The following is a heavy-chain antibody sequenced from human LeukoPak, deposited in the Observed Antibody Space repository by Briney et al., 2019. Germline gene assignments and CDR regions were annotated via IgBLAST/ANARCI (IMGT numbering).Heavy chain of an antibody. Sequence: GGSLRLSCAGSGFTFSSYAMSWVRQAPGKGLEWVSAISGSGGSTYYADSVKGRFTISRDNSKNTLYLQMNSLRAEDTAVYYCAKDRREIVGATFDYWGQGTLVTVSS. CDR1: GFTFSSYA. CDR3: AKDRREIVGATFDY. CDR2: ISGSGGST. J-gene: IGHJ4*02. D-gene: IGHD1-26*01. V-gene: IGHV3-23*01.